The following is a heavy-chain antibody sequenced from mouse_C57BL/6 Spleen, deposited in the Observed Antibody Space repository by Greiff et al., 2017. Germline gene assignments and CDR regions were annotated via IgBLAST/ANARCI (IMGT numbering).Heavy chain of an antibody. J-gene: IGHJ1*03. CDR1: GFTFSDYG. V-gene: IGHV5-17*01. CDR3: ARPATGVATDWYFDV. CDR2: ISSGSSTI. D-gene: IGHD1-1*01. Sequence: DVKLVESGGGLVKPGGSLKLSCAASGFTFSDYGMHWVRQAPEKGLEWVAYISSGSSTIYYADTVKGRFTISRDNAKNTLFLQMTSLRSEDTARYYCARPATGVATDWYFDVWGTGTTVTVSS.